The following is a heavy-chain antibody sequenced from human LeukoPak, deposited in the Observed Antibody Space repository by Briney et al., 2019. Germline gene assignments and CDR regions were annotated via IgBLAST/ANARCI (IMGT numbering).Heavy chain of an antibody. CDR3: ARDIGWSYYDSSGYGFDY. CDR1: GFTFSSYS. J-gene: IGHJ4*02. V-gene: IGHV3-21*01. D-gene: IGHD3-22*01. CDR2: ISSSSSYI. Sequence: GGSLRLSRAASGFTFSSYSMNWVRQAPGKGLQWVSSISSSSSYIYYADSMKGRFTISRDNAKNSLYLQMNSLRAEDTAVYYCARDIGWSYYDSSGYGFDYWGQGTLVTVSS.